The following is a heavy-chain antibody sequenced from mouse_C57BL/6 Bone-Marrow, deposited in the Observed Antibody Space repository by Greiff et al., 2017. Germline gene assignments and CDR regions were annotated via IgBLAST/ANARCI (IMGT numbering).Heavy chain of an antibody. Sequence: EVQGVESGPELVKPGASVKMSCKASGYTFTDYNMHWVKQSHGKSLEWIGYINPNNGGTSYNQKFKGKATLTVNKSSSTAYMELRSLTSEDSAVYYCARRLTGMGRLFDYWGQGTTLTVSS. V-gene: IGHV1-22*01. D-gene: IGHD4-1*01. J-gene: IGHJ2*01. CDR1: GYTFTDYN. CDR2: INPNNGGT. CDR3: ARRLTGMGRLFDY.